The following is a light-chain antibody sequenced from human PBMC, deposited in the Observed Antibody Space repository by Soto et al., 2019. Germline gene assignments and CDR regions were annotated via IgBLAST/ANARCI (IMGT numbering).Light chain of an antibody. J-gene: IGKJ1*01. V-gene: IGKV2-30*02. Sequence: DVAMTQSPLSLPVSLGQPASISCRSSQGLVHGDGNTYLNWFQQRPGQSPRRLAYDVSNRDSGVTDRFSGSGSGSEFTLKISRVEAEDVGVYFCMQGTHWPKTFGQGTKVEIK. CDR1: QGLVHGDGNTY. CDR3: MQGTHWPKT. CDR2: DVS.